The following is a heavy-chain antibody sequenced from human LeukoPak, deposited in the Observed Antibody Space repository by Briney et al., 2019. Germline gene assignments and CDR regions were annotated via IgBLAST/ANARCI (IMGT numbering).Heavy chain of an antibody. V-gene: IGHV3-48*03. CDR3: AKDNSGYEIVA. CDR2: ISIGGATI. Sequence: GGSLRLSCAASGFTFSSYEMNWVRQAPGKGLEWVSYISIGGATIYYADSVKGRFTISRDNAKNSLYLQMNSLRAEDTAVYYCAKDNSGYEIVAWGQGTLVTVSS. CDR1: GFTFSSYE. J-gene: IGHJ5*02. D-gene: IGHD5-12*01.